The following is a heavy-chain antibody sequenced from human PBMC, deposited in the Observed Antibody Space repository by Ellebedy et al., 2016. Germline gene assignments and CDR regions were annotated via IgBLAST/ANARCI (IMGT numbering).Heavy chain of an antibody. J-gene: IGHJ6*03. CDR3: AKDRYSGYDLYYYYMDV. CDR2: ISGSGGST. V-gene: IGHV3-23*01. CDR1: GFTFSSYA. Sequence: GESLKISXAASGFTFSSYAMSWVRQAPGKGLEWVSAISGSGGSTYYADSVKGRFTISRDNSKNTLYLQMNSLRAEDTAVYYCAKDRYSGYDLYYYYMDVWGKGTTVTVSS. D-gene: IGHD5-12*01.